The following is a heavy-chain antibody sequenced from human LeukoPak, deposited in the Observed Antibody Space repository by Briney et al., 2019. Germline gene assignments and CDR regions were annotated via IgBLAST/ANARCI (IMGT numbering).Heavy chain of an antibody. CDR3: ASADYYDSSGYYLSFDY. CDR2: INPNSGGT. CDR1: NYTFISYS. Sequence: ASVKVSCKASNYTFISYSITWVRQAPGQGLEWMGWINPNSGGTNYAQKFQGRVTMTRDTSISTAYMELSRLRAEDTAVYYCASADYYDSSGYYLSFDYWGQGTLVTVSS. V-gene: IGHV1-2*02. J-gene: IGHJ4*02. D-gene: IGHD3-22*01.